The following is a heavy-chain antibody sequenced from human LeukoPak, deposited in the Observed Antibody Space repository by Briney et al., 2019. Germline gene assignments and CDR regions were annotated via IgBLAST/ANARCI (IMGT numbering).Heavy chain of an antibody. V-gene: IGHV3-23*01. J-gene: IGHJ4*02. D-gene: IGHD1-26*01. CDR3: AKEMVSGSYQFDC. CDR1: GFTFSTYA. Sequence: GGSLRLSCAASGFTFSTYAMSWVRQAPGKGLEWVSGISGSGGSTNYADSVKGRFTISRDNSKNTVYLQMNSLRVEDTAVYYYAKEMVSGSYQFDCWGRGTLVTVSS. CDR2: ISGSGGST.